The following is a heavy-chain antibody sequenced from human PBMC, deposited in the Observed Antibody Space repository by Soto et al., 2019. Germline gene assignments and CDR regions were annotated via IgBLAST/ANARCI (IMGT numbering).Heavy chain of an antibody. J-gene: IGHJ4*02. CDR2: IVVGSGNT. CDR1: GFTFTSSA. CDR3: ARDRGEGITDY. V-gene: IGHV1-58*01. Sequence: QMPLVQSGPEVKKPGTSVKVSCKASGFTFTSSAVQWVRQAHGQRLEWIGWIVVGSGNTNYAQKFQERVTITRDMSTSTAYMELSRLRSDDTAVYYCARDRGEGITDYWGQGTLVTVSS. D-gene: IGHD3-10*01.